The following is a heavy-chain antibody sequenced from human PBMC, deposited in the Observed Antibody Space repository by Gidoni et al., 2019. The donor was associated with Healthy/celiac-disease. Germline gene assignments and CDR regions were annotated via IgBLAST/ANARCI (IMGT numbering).Heavy chain of an antibody. D-gene: IGHD5-18*01. V-gene: IGHV3-74*01. CDR3: VRGDTAMPRPVGY. Sequence: EVQLVESGGGLAQSGGSLRLSCAASGFTFSSYWMRWVRQSPGKGLVWVSRINSDGSSTSYADSVKGRFTISRENAKNTLYLQMSSLRAEDTAVYYGVRGDTAMPRPVGYWGQGTLVTVSS. CDR2: INSDGSST. J-gene: IGHJ4*02. CDR1: GFTFSSYW.